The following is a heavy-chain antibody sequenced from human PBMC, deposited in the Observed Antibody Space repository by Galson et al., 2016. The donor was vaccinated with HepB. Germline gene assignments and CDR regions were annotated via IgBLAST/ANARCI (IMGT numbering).Heavy chain of an antibody. D-gene: IGHD3-9*01. CDR1: AYTFINYY. Sequence: SVKVSCKAFAYTFINYYIHWVRQAPGQGLEWMGIINPGGGSTIYAPKFQGRVTMTSDMSTSTVYLGLNSLRHEDTAVYYCARFGDLLTGYHSFGDLRGSFDLWGRGTLVSVSS. CDR3: ARFGDLLTGYHSFGDLRGSFDL. V-gene: IGHV1-46*01. J-gene: IGHJ2*01. CDR2: INPGGGST.